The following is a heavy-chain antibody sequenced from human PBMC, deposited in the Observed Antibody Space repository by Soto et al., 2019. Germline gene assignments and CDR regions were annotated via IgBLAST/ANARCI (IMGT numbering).Heavy chain of an antibody. CDR3: AREGGSGWYLGFDY. J-gene: IGHJ4*02. Sequence: SETLSLTCTVSGGSISSYYWSWIRQPPGKGLEWIGYIYYSGSTNYNPSLKSRVTISVDTSKNQFSLKLSSVTAADTAVYYCAREGGSGWYLGFDYWGQGTLVTVSS. CDR1: GGSISSYY. CDR2: IYYSGST. D-gene: IGHD6-19*01. V-gene: IGHV4-59*01.